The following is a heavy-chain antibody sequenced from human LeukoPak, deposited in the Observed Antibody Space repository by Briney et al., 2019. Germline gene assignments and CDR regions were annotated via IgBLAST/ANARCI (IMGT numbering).Heavy chain of an antibody. V-gene: IGHV3-15*01. Sequence: GGSLRLSCAASGFTFSNAWMSWVRQAPGKGLEWVGRIKSKTDGGTTDYAAPVKGRFTISRDDSKNTLYLQMNSLKTEDTAVYYCTTVSMIVGRYFDYWGQGTLVTVSS. CDR1: GFTFSNAW. D-gene: IGHD3-22*01. CDR3: TTVSMIVGRYFDY. CDR2: IKSKTDGGTT. J-gene: IGHJ4*02.